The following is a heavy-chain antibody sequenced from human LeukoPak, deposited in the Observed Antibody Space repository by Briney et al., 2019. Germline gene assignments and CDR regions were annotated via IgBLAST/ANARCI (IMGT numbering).Heavy chain of an antibody. J-gene: IGHJ4*02. D-gene: IGHD6-13*01. CDR2: FDPEDGET. CDR1: GYTLTELS. V-gene: IGHV1-24*01. CDR3: AKDRYSSPTDGYFDY. Sequence: ASVKVSCKVSGYTLTELSMHWVRQAPGKGLEWMGGFDPEDGETIYAQKFQGRVTMTEDTSTDTAYMELNSLRAEDTAVYYCAKDRYSSPTDGYFDYWGQGTLVTVSS.